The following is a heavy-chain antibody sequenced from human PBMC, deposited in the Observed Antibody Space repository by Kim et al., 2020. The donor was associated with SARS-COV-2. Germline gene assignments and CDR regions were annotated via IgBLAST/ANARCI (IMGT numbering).Heavy chain of an antibody. CDR3: ASLATVTTSGPFDY. Sequence: SETLSLTCAVSGGSISSSNWWSWVRQPPGKGLEWIGEIYHSGSTNYNPSLKSRVTISVDKSKNQFSLKLSSVTAADTAVYYCASLATVTTSGPFDYWGQGTLVTVSS. CDR2: IYHSGST. J-gene: IGHJ4*02. V-gene: IGHV4-4*02. D-gene: IGHD4-17*01. CDR1: GGSISSSNW.